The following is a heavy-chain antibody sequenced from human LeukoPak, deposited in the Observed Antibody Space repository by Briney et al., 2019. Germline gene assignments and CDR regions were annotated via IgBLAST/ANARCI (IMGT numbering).Heavy chain of an antibody. CDR1: GFTFSIYG. Sequence: HPGRSLRLSCAASGFTFSIYGMHWVRQAPGKRLEWVAVISTDGNNEYYANSVRGRFTISRDNSKNTVYLQMTSLRTEDTAVYYCAKDQIGWAPGYVSGPLDQWGQGTLVTVSS. J-gene: IGHJ4*02. CDR3: AKDQIGWAPGYVSGPLDQ. CDR2: ISTDGNNE. V-gene: IGHV3-30*18. D-gene: IGHD6-19*01.